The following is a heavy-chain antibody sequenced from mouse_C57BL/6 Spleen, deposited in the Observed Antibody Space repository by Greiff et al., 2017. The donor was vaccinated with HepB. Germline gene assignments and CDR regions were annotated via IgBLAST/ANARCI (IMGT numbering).Heavy chain of an antibody. Sequence: EVKLLESGPGLVKPSQSLSLTCSVPGYSITSGYYWNWIRQFPGNKLEWMGYISYDGSNNYNPSLKNRISITRDTSKNQFFLKLNSVTTEDTATYYCARNYYGNYLAYWGQGTLVTVSA. D-gene: IGHD2-1*01. V-gene: IGHV3-6*01. CDR1: GYSITSGYY. J-gene: IGHJ3*01. CDR2: ISYDGSN. CDR3: ARNYYGNYLAY.